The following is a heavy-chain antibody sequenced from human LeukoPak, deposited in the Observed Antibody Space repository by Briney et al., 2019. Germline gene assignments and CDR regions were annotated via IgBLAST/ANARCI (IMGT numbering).Heavy chain of an antibody. Sequence: SVKVSCKASGFTFTSSAVQWVRQARGQRLEWIGWIVVGSGNTNCAQKFQERVTITRDMSTSTAYMELSSLRSEDTAVYYCAFTRTGTWVPFDYWGQGTLVTVSS. J-gene: IGHJ4*02. D-gene: IGHD1-1*01. CDR1: GFTFTSSA. CDR2: IVVGSGNT. CDR3: AFTRTGTWVPFDY. V-gene: IGHV1-58*01.